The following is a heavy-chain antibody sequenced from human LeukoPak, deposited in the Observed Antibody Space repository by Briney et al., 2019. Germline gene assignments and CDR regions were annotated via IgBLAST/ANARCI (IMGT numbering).Heavy chain of an antibody. Sequence: GGSLRLSCAVSGFTFSKAWMSWVRQTPGKGLEWVGRIKSKTDGGTTDYAAPVKGRFTISRDDSKNTLYLQMNSLKTEDTAVYYCSSNGYYYDSSGYYKVDYWGQGTLVTVSS. D-gene: IGHD3-22*01. CDR3: SSNGYYYDSSGYYKVDY. V-gene: IGHV3-15*01. CDR1: GFTFSKAW. CDR2: IKSKTDGGTT. J-gene: IGHJ4*02.